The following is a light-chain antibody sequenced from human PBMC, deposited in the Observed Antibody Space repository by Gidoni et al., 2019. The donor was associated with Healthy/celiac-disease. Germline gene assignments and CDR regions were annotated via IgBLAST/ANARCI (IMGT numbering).Light chain of an antibody. CDR3: QQLSSYPRLT. J-gene: IGKJ4*01. V-gene: IGKV1-9*01. Sequence: DIQFTQSPSFLSASVGDRVTITGRASQGISSYLAWYQQTPGKAPKLLIYAASTLQSGVPSRFSGSGSGTEFTLTISSLQPEDFATYYCQQLSSYPRLTFXGXTKVEIK. CDR2: AAS. CDR1: QGISSY.